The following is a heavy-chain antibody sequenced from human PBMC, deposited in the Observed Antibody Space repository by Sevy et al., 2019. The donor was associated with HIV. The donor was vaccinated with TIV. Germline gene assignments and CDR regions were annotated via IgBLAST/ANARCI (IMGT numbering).Heavy chain of an antibody. CDR3: ATDYDFWSGYLDY. V-gene: IGHV3-21*01. Sequence: GGSLRLSCAASGFTXSXYXMNWVRQAPGKGLEWVSSISSSSSYIYYADSVKGRFTISRDNAKNSLYLQMNSLRAEDTAVYYCATDYDFWSGYLDYWGQGTLVTVSS. CDR2: ISSSSSYI. J-gene: IGHJ4*02. CDR1: GFTXSXYX. D-gene: IGHD3-3*01.